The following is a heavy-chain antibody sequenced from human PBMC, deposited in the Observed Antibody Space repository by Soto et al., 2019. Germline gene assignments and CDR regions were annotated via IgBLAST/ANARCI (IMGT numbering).Heavy chain of an antibody. Sequence: GGSLRLSCAASGFTFSAYWMHWVRQAPGEGLVWVSRIKTDGSITSYTDSVKGRFTISRDNSKNTLYLQMNSLRAEDTAVYYCAKDLGYCSGGSCYSPDAFDIWGQGTTVTVSS. CDR2: IKTDGSIT. J-gene: IGHJ3*02. CDR3: AKDLGYCSGGSCYSPDAFDI. V-gene: IGHV3-74*01. CDR1: GFTFSAYW. D-gene: IGHD2-15*01.